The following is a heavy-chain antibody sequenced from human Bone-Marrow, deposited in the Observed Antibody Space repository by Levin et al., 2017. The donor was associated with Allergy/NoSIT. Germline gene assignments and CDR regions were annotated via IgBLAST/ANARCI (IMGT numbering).Heavy chain of an antibody. Sequence: PGGSLRLSCAASGFTFSSYGMHWVRQAPDKGLEWVAVIWYDGSNEDYAESVKGRFIISRDNSKKTLFLQMNSLSVEDTAIYYCARERERAVRAFGWFHPWGQGTLVTVSS. J-gene: IGHJ5*02. CDR3: ARERERAVRAFGWFHP. V-gene: IGHV3-33*01. CDR1: GFTFSSYG. D-gene: IGHD3-16*01. CDR2: IWYDGSNE.